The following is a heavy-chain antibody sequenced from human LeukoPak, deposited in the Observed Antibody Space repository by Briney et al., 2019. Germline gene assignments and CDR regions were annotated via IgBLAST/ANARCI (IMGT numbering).Heavy chain of an antibody. D-gene: IGHD3-22*01. CDR1: GFTFTNAW. Sequence: GGSLRLSCAASGFTFTNAWMSWVRQAPGKGLEWVGRIKSKTDGGTADYAAPVKGRFTISRDDSKNTLYLQMNSLKTEDTAVYYCTKYYCDSSGYLYYFDYWGQGTLVTVSS. CDR3: TKYYCDSSGYLYYFDY. V-gene: IGHV3-15*01. CDR2: IKSKTDGGTA. J-gene: IGHJ4*02.